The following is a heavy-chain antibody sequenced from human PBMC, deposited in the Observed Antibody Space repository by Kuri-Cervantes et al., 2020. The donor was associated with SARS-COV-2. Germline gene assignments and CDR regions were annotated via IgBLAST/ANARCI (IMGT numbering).Heavy chain of an antibody. Sequence: KVSCKGSGYSFTSYWISWVRQMPGKGLEWMGRIDPSDSYTNYSPSFQGHVTISVDKSISTAYLQWSSLKASDTAMYYCAATDWGRDYWGQGTLVTVSS. D-gene: IGHD7-27*01. CDR1: GYSFTSYW. CDR3: AATDWGRDY. J-gene: IGHJ4*02. V-gene: IGHV5-10-1*01. CDR2: IDPSDSYT.